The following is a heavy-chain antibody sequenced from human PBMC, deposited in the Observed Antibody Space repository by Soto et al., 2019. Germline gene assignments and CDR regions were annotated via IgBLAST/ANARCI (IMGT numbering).Heavy chain of an antibody. CDR1: GGSISSDNW. J-gene: IGHJ3*01. CDR3: AKNTCYGCTCDTAFHV. D-gene: IGHD3-16*01. Sequence: QVQLQESGPGLVKPSGTLSLTCAVSGGSISSDNWWIWVRQTPGKGLEYMGEIYHTGGTFYNPSLSSRVTLSLDKTNNQFSLRLTSVTPADTAVYYCAKNTCYGCTCDTAFHVWGQGTTVTVSP. V-gene: IGHV4-4*02. CDR2: IYHTGGT.